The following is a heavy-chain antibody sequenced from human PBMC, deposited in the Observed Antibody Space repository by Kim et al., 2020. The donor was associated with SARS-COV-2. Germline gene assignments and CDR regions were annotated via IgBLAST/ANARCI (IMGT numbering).Heavy chain of an antibody. D-gene: IGHD6-13*01. CDR1: GFTVSSNY. J-gene: IGHJ6*02. Sequence: GGSLRLSCAASGFTVSSNYMSWVRQAPGKGLEWVSVIYSGGSTYYADSVKGRFAISRDNSKNTLDLQMNSLRAEDTAVYYCARRRGYKGQAADGTDYYYGMDVWGQGTTVTVSS. V-gene: IGHV3-66*01. CDR3: ARRRGYKGQAADGTDYYYGMDV. CDR2: IYSGGST.